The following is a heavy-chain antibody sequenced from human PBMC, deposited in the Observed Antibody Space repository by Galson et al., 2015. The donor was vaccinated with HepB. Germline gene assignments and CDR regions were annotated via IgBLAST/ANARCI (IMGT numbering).Heavy chain of an antibody. J-gene: IGHJ6*02. CDR3: AGTLLRFGELLHHGMDV. D-gene: IGHD3-16*01. Sequence: WLRQSPGKGLEWIGYIDFNGSPDYNPSLDRRVTISSDTSKNQISLKVRSVTAADTAVYYCAGTLLRFGELLHHGMDVWGQGTTVTVSS. V-gene: IGHV4-59*08. CDR2: IDFNGSP.